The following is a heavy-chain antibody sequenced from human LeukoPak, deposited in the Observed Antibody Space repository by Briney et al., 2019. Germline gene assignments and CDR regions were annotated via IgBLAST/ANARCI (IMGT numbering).Heavy chain of an antibody. CDR1: RFPPRKYA. V-gene: IGHV3-23*01. CDR3: AKGPELFWEGLFNN. Sequence: GGSLRLSCVGSRFPPRKYAMSWVRQAPGKGLEWVSGISGSGGSKYYADSVRGRFTISRDNSKDTLFLQMSSLRADDTAKYYCAKGPELFWEGLFNNGGQGPLFIVSS. CDR2: ISGSGGSK. J-gene: IGHJ4*02. D-gene: IGHD1-14*01.